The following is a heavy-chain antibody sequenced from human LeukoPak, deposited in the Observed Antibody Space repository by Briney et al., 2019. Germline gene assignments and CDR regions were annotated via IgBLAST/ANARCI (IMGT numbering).Heavy chain of an antibody. V-gene: IGHV3-30*04. Sequence: GGSLRLSCAASGFTFSSYAMHWVRQAPGKGLEWVAVISYDGSNKYYADSVKGRFTISRDNSKNTLYLQMNSLRAEDTAVYYCARDSAGYSSSWYRGPDYWGQGTLVTVSS. CDR3: ARDSAGYSSSWYRGPDY. CDR2: ISYDGSNK. J-gene: IGHJ4*02. CDR1: GFTFSSYA. D-gene: IGHD6-13*01.